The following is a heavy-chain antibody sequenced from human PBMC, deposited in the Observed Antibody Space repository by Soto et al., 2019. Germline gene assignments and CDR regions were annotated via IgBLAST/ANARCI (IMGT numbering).Heavy chain of an antibody. CDR2: MNPNSGNT. V-gene: IGHV1-8*01. CDR1: GYTFTSYD. Sequence: ASVKVSCKASGYTFTSYDINWVRQATGQGLEWMGWMNPNSGNTGYAQKFQGRVTMTRNTSISTAYMELSSLRSEDTAVYYCARGSSITIFGVVNYGMDVWGQGTTVTV. J-gene: IGHJ6*02. D-gene: IGHD3-3*01. CDR3: ARGSSITIFGVVNYGMDV.